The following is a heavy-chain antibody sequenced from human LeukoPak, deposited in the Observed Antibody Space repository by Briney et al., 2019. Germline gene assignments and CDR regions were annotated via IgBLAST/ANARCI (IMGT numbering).Heavy chain of an antibody. V-gene: IGHV3-53*01. CDR1: GFTVSSNY. Sequence: PGGSLRLSCAASGFTVSSNYMSWVRQAPGKGLEWVSVIYSGGSTYYADSVKGRFTISRDNSKNTLYLQMNSLRAEDTAVYYCARDFFGSLTALYAFDIWGQGTMVTVSS. D-gene: IGHD3-3*01. CDR2: IYSGGST. J-gene: IGHJ3*02. CDR3: ARDFFGSLTALYAFDI.